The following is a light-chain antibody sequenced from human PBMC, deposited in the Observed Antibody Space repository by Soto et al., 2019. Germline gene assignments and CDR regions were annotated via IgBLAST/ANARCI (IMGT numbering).Light chain of an antibody. V-gene: IGKV3-20*01. J-gene: IGKJ1*01. CDR3: KQYGSSPT. CDR1: QSVSSSY. CDR2: GAS. Sequence: EIVLTQSPGTLSLSPGERATLSCRASQSVSSSYLAWYQQKPDQAPRLLIYGASSRATGIPDRFSGSGSGTNFTLTISRLEAEDFAVYYCKQYGSSPTFGKGTKVDIK.